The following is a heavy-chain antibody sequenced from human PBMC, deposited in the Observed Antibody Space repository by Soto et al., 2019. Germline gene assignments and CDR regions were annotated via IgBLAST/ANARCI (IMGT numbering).Heavy chain of an antibody. CDR2: IIPIFGTA. J-gene: IGHJ3*02. CDR1: GGTFSSYA. CDR3: ARRPARLDQNDAFDI. Sequence: QVQLVQSGAEVKKPGSSVKVSCKASGGTFSSYAISWVRQAPGQGLEWMGGIIPIFGTANYAQKFQGRVTITADESTSTADMELSRLRSEDTAVYYCARRPARLDQNDAFDIWGQGTMVTVSS. D-gene: IGHD1-1*01. V-gene: IGHV1-69*01.